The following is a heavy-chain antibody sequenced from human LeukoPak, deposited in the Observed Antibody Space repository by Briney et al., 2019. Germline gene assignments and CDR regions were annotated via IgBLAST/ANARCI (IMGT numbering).Heavy chain of an antibody. J-gene: IGHJ5*02. V-gene: IGHV4-39*01. CDR2: IYYSGST. CDR1: GGSISSSSYY. Sequence: NTSETLPLTCTVSGGSISSSSYYWGWIRQPPGKGLEWIGSIYYSGSTYYNPSLKSRVAISVDTSKNQFSLKLSSVTAADTAVYYCARHLAGATGGWFDPWGQGTLVTVSS. D-gene: IGHD1-26*01. CDR3: ARHLAGATGGWFDP.